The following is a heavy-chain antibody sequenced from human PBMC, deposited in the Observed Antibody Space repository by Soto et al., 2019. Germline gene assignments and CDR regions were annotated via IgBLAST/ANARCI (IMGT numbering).Heavy chain of an antibody. CDR1: GGSFSGYY. CDR2: INHSGST. V-gene: IGHV4-34*01. CDR3: ARGLLVVVAAYNNWFDP. D-gene: IGHD2-15*01. Sequence: SETLSLTCAVYGGSFSGYYWSWIRQPPGKGLEWIGEINHSGSTNYNPSLKSRVTISVDTSKNQFSLKLSSVTAADTAVYYCARGLLVVVAAYNNWFDPWGQGTLVTVSS. J-gene: IGHJ5*02.